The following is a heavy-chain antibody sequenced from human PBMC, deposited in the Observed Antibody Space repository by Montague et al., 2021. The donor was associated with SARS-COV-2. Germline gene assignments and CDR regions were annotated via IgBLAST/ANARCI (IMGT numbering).Heavy chain of an antibody. CDR3: ARGGGGRDGYNP. Sequence: SETLSLTRTVSGGSISSYYWSWVRQPPGKGLEWIGYIYYSGSTNYNPSLKSRVTISVDTSKNQFSLKLSSVTAADTAVYYCARGGGGRDGYNPWGQGTLVTVSS. CDR2: IYYSGST. D-gene: IGHD5-24*01. J-gene: IGHJ5*02. V-gene: IGHV4-59*01. CDR1: GGSISSYY.